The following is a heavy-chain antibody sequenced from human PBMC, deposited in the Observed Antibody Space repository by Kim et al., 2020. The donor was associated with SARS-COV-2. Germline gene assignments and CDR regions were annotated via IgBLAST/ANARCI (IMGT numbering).Heavy chain of an antibody. D-gene: IGHD2-2*01. J-gene: IGHJ4*02. Sequence: DAGRGRFTISRDNSKNTLYLQMSSLTADDTAVYYGARTRSCSGTSCYADFWGQGTLVTVSS. V-gene: IGHV3-23*01. CDR3: ARTRSCSGTSCYADF.